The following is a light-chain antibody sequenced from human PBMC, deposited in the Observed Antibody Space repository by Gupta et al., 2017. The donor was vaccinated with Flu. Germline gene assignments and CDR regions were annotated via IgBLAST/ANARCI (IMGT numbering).Light chain of an antibody. CDR3: QAHDSSLSGWV. J-gene: IGLJ3*02. CDR2: GNN. Sequence: QSVLTQPPSVSGAPGQRVTISCTGSSSNIGAGYNVHWYQQLPGTAPRLLIYGNNNRPSGVPDRFSGSKSGTSASLAITGLHAEDEADYYCQAHDSSLSGWVFGGGTKVTVL. CDR1: SSNIGAGYN. V-gene: IGLV1-40*01.